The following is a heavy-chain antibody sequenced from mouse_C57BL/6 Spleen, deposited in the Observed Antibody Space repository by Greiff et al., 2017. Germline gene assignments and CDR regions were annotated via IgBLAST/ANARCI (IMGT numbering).Heavy chain of an antibody. J-gene: IGHJ1*03. CDR1: GYTFTSYW. CDR3: ARGPLNYDSSSPWYFDV. D-gene: IGHD1-1*01. Sequence: QVQLQQPGAELVKPGASVKMSCKASGYTFTSYWITWVKQRPGQGLEWIGDIYPGSGSTNYNEKFKSKATLTVDTSSSTAYMQLSSLTSEDSAVYYCARGPLNYDSSSPWYFDVWGTGTTVTVSS. CDR2: IYPGSGST. V-gene: IGHV1-55*01.